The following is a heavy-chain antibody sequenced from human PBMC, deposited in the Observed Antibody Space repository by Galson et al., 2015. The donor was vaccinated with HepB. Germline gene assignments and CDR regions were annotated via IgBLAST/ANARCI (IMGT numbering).Heavy chain of an antibody. Sequence: PALVKPTQTLTLTCTFSGFSLSTSGMCVSWIRQPPGKALEWLARIDWDDDKYYSTSLKTRRTISKDTSKNQVVLTMTNMDPVDPATYYCALEGRGGWFDPWGQGTLVTVSS. J-gene: IGHJ5*02. CDR2: IDWDDDK. CDR3: ALEGRGGWFDP. CDR1: GFSLSTSGMC. V-gene: IGHV2-70*11. D-gene: IGHD3-3*01.